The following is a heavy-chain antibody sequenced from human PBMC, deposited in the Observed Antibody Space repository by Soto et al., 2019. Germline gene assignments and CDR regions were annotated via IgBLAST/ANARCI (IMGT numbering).Heavy chain of an antibody. J-gene: IGHJ5*02. CDR1: GFTFTSSA. Sequence: ASVKVSCKASGFTFTSSAVQWVRQARGQRLEWMGWISAYNGNTNYAQKLQGRVTMTTDTSTSTAYMELRSLRSDDTAVYYCARGGYSNGSYRDLNWFDPWGQGTLVTVSS. V-gene: IGHV1-18*01. D-gene: IGHD1-26*01. CDR3: ARGGYSNGSYRDLNWFDP. CDR2: ISAYNGNT.